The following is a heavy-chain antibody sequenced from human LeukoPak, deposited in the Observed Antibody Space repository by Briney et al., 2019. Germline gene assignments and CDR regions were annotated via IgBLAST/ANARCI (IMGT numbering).Heavy chain of an antibody. V-gene: IGHV3-30*04. CDR2: ISYDGAYK. D-gene: IGHD1-26*01. CDR1: GFSFSNYA. Sequence: PGISPRLSCAASGFSFSNYAMHWVRQAPGKGLEWVAIISYDGAYKYYADSVKGRFTISRDNSKNTLYLQMSSLRIEDTAVYYCVRDESSGSSLQGCGYWGQGALVTVSS. CDR3: VRDESSGSSLQGCGY. J-gene: IGHJ4*02.